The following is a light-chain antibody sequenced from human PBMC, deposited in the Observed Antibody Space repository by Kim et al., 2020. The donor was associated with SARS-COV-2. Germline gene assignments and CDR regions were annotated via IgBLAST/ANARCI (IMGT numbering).Light chain of an antibody. V-gene: IGKV1-5*03. CDR1: QSVDSW. CDR3: KQYETYWT. Sequence: DIQMTQSPSTLSAFVGNRVTITCRASQSVDSWLAWYQQKPGKAPKLLIYQASKLASGVPSRFSGSGSGTGFTLTISNLQPDDSAIYYCKQYETYWTFGPGTKVEIK. J-gene: IGKJ1*01. CDR2: QAS.